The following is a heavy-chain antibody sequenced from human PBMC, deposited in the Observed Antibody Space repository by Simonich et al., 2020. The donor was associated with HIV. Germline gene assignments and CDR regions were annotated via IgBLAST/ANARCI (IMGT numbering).Heavy chain of an antibody. Sequence: EVQLVESVGGLVKPGGSLRLSCAASGFTFSSYSMNWVRQAPGKGLQWVSSLSSSSSYIDYADSVKGRFTSARNNAKNSLYLQRNSLRAEDTAVYYCAREWFSRLTMTSGYFDYWGQGTLVTVSS. D-gene: IGHD3-22*01. CDR1: GFTFSSYS. CDR2: LSSSSSYI. J-gene: IGHJ4*02. V-gene: IGHV3-21*01. CDR3: AREWFSRLTMTSGYFDY.